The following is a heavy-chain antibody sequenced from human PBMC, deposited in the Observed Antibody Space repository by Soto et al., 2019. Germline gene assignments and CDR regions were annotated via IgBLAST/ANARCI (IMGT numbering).Heavy chain of an antibody. CDR1: GGSISSGGYY. J-gene: IGHJ4*02. V-gene: IGHV4-31*03. D-gene: IGHD1-20*01. Sequence: QVQLQESGPGLVKPSQTLSLTCTVSGGSISSGGYYWSWIRQHPGKVLEWIGYIYYSGSTYYNPSLKSRVTISVDTSKNQFSLKLSSVTAADTAVYYCARGHDPIVNYYFDYWGQGTLVTVSS. CDR2: IYYSGST. CDR3: ARGHDPIVNYYFDY.